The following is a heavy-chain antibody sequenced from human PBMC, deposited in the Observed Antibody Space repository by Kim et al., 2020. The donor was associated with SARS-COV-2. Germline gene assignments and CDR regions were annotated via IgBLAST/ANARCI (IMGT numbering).Heavy chain of an antibody. CDR3: ARQESSGWYYFDY. Sequence: SNPSLKSGVTLAVDTSKNQFSLKLSSVTAGDTAVYYCARQESSGWYYFDYWGQGTLVTVSS. V-gene: IGHV4-39*01. D-gene: IGHD6-19*01. J-gene: IGHJ4*02.